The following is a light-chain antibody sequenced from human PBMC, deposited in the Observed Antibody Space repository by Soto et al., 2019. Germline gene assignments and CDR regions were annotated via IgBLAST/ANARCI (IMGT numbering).Light chain of an antibody. J-gene: IGKJ2*01. CDR3: HHYGYGADT. V-gene: IGKV3-20*01. CDR2: DAS. CDR1: ETVGSNY. Sequence: EVVLTQSPGTLSLSLGERATLSCRASETVGSNYLAWYQQQPGQAPRLLIFDASIRATGIPDRFSGSGSGTEFSLTISRLEPEDSAVYFCHHYGYGADTFGQGTKLEI.